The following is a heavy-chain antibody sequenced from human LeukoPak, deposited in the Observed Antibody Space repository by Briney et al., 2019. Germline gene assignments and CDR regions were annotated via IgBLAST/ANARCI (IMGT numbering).Heavy chain of an antibody. V-gene: IGHV3-74*01. Sequence: GGSLRLSCAASGFSFSSYWMHWVRQGPGKGLVWVSRINSDGSSTTYADSVKGRFTISRDNAKNTLYLQMNSLRAEDTAVYYCAREYDAFDIWGQGTMVTVSS. J-gene: IGHJ3*02. CDR2: INSDGSST. CDR1: GFSFSSYW. CDR3: AREYDAFDI.